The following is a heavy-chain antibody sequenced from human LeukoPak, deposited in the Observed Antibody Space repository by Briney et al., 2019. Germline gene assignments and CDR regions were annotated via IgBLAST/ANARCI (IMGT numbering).Heavy chain of an antibody. V-gene: IGHV3-23*01. J-gene: IGHJ4*02. Sequence: GGSLRLSCAASGFTFSGYWMHWVRQAPGKGLVWVSSISGSGDSTHYTDSVKGRFTISRDNSRNTVYLQMNSLRAEDTALYYCAKVLVSGYYYDYWGQGTLVTVSS. CDR2: ISGSGDST. CDR3: AKVLVSGYYYDY. CDR1: GFTFSGYW. D-gene: IGHD3-22*01.